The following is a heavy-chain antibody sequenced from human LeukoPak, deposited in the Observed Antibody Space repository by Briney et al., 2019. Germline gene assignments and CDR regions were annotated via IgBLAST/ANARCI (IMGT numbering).Heavy chain of an antibody. D-gene: IGHD3-10*01. Sequence: ASVKVSCKASGYTFTSYAMHWVRQAPRQRLEWMGWINAGNGNTKYSQKFQGRVTITRDTSASTAYMELSSLRSEDTAVYYCARAFNYYGSGSSLAPSDYWGQGTLVTVSS. CDR3: ARAFNYYGSGSSLAPSDY. CDR2: INAGNGNT. V-gene: IGHV1-3*01. J-gene: IGHJ4*02. CDR1: GYTFTSYA.